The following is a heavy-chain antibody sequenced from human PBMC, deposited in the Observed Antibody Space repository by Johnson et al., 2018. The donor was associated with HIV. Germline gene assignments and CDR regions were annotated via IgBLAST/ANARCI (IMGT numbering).Heavy chain of an antibody. CDR1: GFTVSSNY. J-gene: IGHJ3*02. Sequence: VQLVESGGGLVQPGESLRLSCAASGFTVSSNYMSWVRQAPGKGLEWVSVIYSDGSTYHADSVKGRFTISSDNSKNTLYLQMNSLRAEDTAVYYCARAPQKYNWSYMIAFDIWGQGTMVTVSS. CDR3: ARAPQKYNWSYMIAFDI. D-gene: IGHD1-20*01. V-gene: IGHV3-66*01. CDR2: IYSDGST.